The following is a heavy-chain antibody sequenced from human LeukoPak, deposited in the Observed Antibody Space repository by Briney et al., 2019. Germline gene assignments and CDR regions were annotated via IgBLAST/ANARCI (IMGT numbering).Heavy chain of an antibody. CDR3: GRIAINANNGMDV. V-gene: IGHV3-23*01. Sequence: PGGSLRLSCAASGFTFSTYAMSWVRQAPGKGLEWVSGIIGSGGSTYYADSVKGRFTISRDNSKSTLYLQMNSLRTEDTAVYYCGRIAINANNGMDVWGQGTTVTVSS. CDR2: IIGSGGST. CDR1: GFTFSTYA. D-gene: IGHD1/OR15-1a*01. J-gene: IGHJ6*02.